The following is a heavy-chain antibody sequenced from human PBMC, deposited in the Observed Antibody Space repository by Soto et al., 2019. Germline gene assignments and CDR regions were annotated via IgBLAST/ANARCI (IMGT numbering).Heavy chain of an antibody. D-gene: IGHD2-15*01. V-gene: IGHV3-23*01. J-gene: IGHJ6*02. CDR3: ARGDRGGSVSPASYYYSGLAV. CDR2: VSAVGDIT. Sequence: EVQLLESGGDLVQSGGSLRLSCAASRFTFSNYAMSWVRQAPGKGLDWVSSVSAVGDITYYADSVKGRFTISRDNSNKALFLQMNSLRAEATALYWCARGDRGGSVSPASYYYSGLAVWGQGTTVTVSS. CDR1: RFTFSNYA.